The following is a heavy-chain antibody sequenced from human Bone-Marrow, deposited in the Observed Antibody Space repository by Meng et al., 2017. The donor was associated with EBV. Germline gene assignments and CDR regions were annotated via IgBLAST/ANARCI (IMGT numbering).Heavy chain of an antibody. CDR2: INHSGST. V-gene: IGHV4-34*01. Sequence: VHLQQLGAGLLDPSETPSLTCAVYGWSFSGYYWSWIRQPPGKGLEWIGEINHSGSTNYNPSLKSRVTISVDTSKNQFSLKLSSVTAADTAVYYCARDTPKYSSSPETTSFDYWGQGTLVTVSS. CDR1: GWSFSGYY. D-gene: IGHD6-13*01. J-gene: IGHJ4*02. CDR3: ARDTPKYSSSPETTSFDY.